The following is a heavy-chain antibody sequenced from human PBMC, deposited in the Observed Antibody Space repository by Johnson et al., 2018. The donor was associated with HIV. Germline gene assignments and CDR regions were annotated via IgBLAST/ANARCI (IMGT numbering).Heavy chain of an antibody. V-gene: IGHV3-33*06. CDR1: GFTFSSYG. Sequence: QVQLVESGGGVVQPGRSLRLSCAASGFTFSSYGMHWVRQAPGKGLEWVAVIWYDGSNKYHADSVKGRFTISRDNSKNTLYLQMNSLRAEDTAVYYCAKNGARGDAFDIWGQGTMVTVSS. J-gene: IGHJ3*02. CDR3: AKNGARGDAFDI. CDR2: IWYDGSNK. D-gene: IGHD2-8*01.